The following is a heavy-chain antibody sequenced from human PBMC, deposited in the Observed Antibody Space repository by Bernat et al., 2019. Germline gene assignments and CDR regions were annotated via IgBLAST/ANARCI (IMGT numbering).Heavy chain of an antibody. CDR3: ARDWDDWAARPRGFDY. Sequence: QVQLVESGGGVVQPGRSLRLSCAASGFTFSSYAMHWVRQAPGKGLEWVAVISYDGSNKYYADSVKGRFTISRDNSKNTLYLQMNSLRAEDTAVYYCARDWDDWAARPRGFDYRGQGTLVTVSS. CDR2: ISYDGSNK. D-gene: IGHD6-6*01. V-gene: IGHV3-30-3*01. CDR1: GFTFSSYA. J-gene: IGHJ4*02.